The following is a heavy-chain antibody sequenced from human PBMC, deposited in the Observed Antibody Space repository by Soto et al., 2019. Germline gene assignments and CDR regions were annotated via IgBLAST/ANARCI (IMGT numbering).Heavy chain of an antibody. D-gene: IGHD2-15*01. CDR2: IKSKTDGGTT. J-gene: IGHJ4*02. Sequence: GGSLRLSCAASGFTFSNAWMSWVRQAPGKGLEWVGRIKSKTDGGTTDYAAPVKGRFTISRDDSKNTLYLQMNSLKTEDTAVYYCTTKKVVAAVFDYWGQGTLVTVSS. V-gene: IGHV3-15*01. CDR1: GFTFSNAW. CDR3: TTKKVVAAVFDY.